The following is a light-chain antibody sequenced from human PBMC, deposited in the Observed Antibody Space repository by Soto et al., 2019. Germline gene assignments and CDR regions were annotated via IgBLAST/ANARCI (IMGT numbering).Light chain of an antibody. CDR3: CSYAGSYKGYV. CDR2: DVS. CDR1: SSDVGGYNY. J-gene: IGLJ1*01. V-gene: IGLV2-11*01. Sequence: QSALTQPRSVSGSPGQSVTISCTGTSSDVGGYNYVSWYQQHPGKASKLMIYDVSKRPSGVPDRFSGSKSGNTASLTISGLQAEDEADYYCCSYAGSYKGYVFGTGTKLTVL.